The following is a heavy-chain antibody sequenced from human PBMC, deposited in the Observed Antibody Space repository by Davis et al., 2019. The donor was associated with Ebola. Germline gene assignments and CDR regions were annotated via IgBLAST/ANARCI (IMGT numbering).Heavy chain of an antibody. CDR1: GASIRTYY. CDR3: ARDRHDTSGYGF. V-gene: IGHV4-59*01. J-gene: IGHJ4*02. CDR2: IYNSGST. D-gene: IGHD3-22*01. Sequence: SETLSLTCNVSGASIRTYYWSWVRQPPGKGLEWIGYIYNSGSTNYNPTLRSRGTISADPSKNQFSLRLTSVTAADTAVYYCARDRHDTSGYGFWGQGTLVTVSS.